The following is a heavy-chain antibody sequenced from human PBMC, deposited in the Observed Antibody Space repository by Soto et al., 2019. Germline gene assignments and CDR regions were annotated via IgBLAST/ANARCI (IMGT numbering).Heavy chain of an antibody. Sequence: QVQLVQSGAEVKKPGSSVKVSCKTSGVSFNNNGIGWVRQAPGHGLEWMGGVSPPFRTSNYARKFQGRISITWDASTGTVNMELSSLTSEDTAQYYCARVLYYGSGSYSPYGMDVWGQGTTVTVSS. V-gene: IGHV1-69*01. CDR3: ARVLYYGSGSYSPYGMDV. CDR1: GVSFNNNG. CDR2: VSPPFRTS. J-gene: IGHJ6*02. D-gene: IGHD3-10*01.